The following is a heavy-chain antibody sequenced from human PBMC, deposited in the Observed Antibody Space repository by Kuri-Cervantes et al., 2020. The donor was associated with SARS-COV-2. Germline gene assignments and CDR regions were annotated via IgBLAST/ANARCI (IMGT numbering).Heavy chain of an antibody. CDR3: ARSRTVRSDDY. V-gene: IGHV3-7*01. D-gene: IGHD4-11*01. Sequence: GESLKISCAASGFTFSSYWMSWVRQAPGKGLEWVANIKQDGSEKYYVDSVKGRFTISRDNAKNSLYLQMKSLRAEDTAVYYCARSRTVRSDDYWGQGTLVTVAS. J-gene: IGHJ4*02. CDR1: GFTFSSYW. CDR2: IKQDGSEK.